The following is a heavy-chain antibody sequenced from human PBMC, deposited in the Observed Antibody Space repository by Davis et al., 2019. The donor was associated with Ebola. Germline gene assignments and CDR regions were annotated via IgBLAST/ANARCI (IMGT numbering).Heavy chain of an antibody. Sequence: ASVKVSCKASGYTFTGYYMHWVRQAPGQGLEWMGWINPNSGNTGYAQKFQGRVTMTRNTSISTAYMELSSLRSEDTAVYYCARGKSYYYYGMDVWGQGTTVTVSS. CDR1: GYTFTGYY. CDR2: INPNSGNT. J-gene: IGHJ6*02. CDR3: ARGKSYYYYGMDV. V-gene: IGHV1-8*02.